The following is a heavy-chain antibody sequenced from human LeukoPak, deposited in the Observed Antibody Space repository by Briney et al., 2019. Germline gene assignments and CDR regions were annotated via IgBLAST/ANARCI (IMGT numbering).Heavy chain of an antibody. V-gene: IGHV3-23*01. CDR2: SSGSGAT. D-gene: IGHD1-1*01. CDR3: AKGGRGNDGDY. CDR1: GFTFSNYV. J-gene: IGHJ4*02. Sequence: QPGESLRLSCAASGFTFSNYVMSWVRQAPGKGLEWVSSSSGSGATYYADSVKGRFTISRDTSQNTLYLQMNSQRVEDTAVYYCAKGGRGNDGDYWGQGTLVTVSS.